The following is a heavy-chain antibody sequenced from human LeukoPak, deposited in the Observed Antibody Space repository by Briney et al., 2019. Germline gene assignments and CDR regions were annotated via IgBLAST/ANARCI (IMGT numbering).Heavy chain of an antibody. D-gene: IGHD2-2*01. CDR1: GGSISSSSYY. Sequence: SETLSLTCTVSGGSISSSSYYWSWIRQPPGKGLEWIGYIYYSGSTNYNPSLKSRVTISVDTSKNQFSLKLSSVTAADTAVYYCARMVGVVPAATDWFDPWGQGTLVTVSS. V-gene: IGHV4-61*01. J-gene: IGHJ5*02. CDR2: IYYSGST. CDR3: ARMVGVVPAATDWFDP.